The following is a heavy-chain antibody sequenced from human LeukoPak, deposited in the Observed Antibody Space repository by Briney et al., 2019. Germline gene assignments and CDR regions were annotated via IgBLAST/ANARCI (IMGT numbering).Heavy chain of an antibody. V-gene: IGHV3-21*04. CDR3: ARGGSYLSAFDI. J-gene: IGHJ3*02. Sequence: GGSLRLSCAASGFTFSSYSMNWVRQAPGKGLEWVSSISSSTSYIYYADSVKGRFTISRDNSKNTLYLQMNSLRAEDTAVYYCARGGSYLSAFDIWGQGTMVTVSS. D-gene: IGHD1-26*01. CDR1: GFTFSSYS. CDR2: ISSSTSYI.